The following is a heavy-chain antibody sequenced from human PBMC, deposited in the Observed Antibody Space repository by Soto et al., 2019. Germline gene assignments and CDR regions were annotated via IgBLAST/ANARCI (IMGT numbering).Heavy chain of an antibody. Sequence: EVQLLESGGGLVQPGGSLRLSCAATGFTFSVYAMTWVRQAPGKGLEWVSAVTANGGSTYSADSVKGRFTISRDNSKNTLFLQMNSLRDEDTAVYYCASLGVGDWANYYYYYGMDVWGQWTTVTVSS. CDR1: GFTFSVYA. CDR3: ASLGVGDWANYYYYYGMDV. D-gene: IGHD2-21*02. CDR2: VTANGGST. J-gene: IGHJ6*02. V-gene: IGHV3-23*01.